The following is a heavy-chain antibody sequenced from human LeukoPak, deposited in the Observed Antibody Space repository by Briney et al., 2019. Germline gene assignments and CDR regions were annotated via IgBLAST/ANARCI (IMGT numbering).Heavy chain of an antibody. J-gene: IGHJ4*02. Sequence: PSETLSLTCAVYGGSFSGYYWGWIRQPPGKGLEWIGSIYYSGSTYYNPSLKSRVTISVDTSKNQFSLKLSSVTAADTAVYYCAREGHPYYYDSSGYYYGGVVDYWGQGTLVTVSS. D-gene: IGHD3-22*01. CDR1: GGSFSGYY. V-gene: IGHV4-34*01. CDR2: IYYSGST. CDR3: AREGHPYYYDSSGYYYGGVVDY.